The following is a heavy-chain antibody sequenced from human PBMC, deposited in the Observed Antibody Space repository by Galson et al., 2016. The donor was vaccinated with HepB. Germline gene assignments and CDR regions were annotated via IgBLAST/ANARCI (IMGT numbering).Heavy chain of an antibody. CDR2: ISPNNGNT. J-gene: IGHJ4*02. D-gene: IGHD2-15*01. CDR1: DYSFTSDG. Sequence: SVKVSCKASDYSFTSDGISWVRQAPGQGLEWIGWISPNNGNTTYAQKLQDRLTMTTDTSTNTVYMELRSLRSDDTAVYYCAREGVCSGGRCYSGFDYWGQGTLVIVPS. CDR3: AREGVCSGGRCYSGFDY. V-gene: IGHV1-18*04.